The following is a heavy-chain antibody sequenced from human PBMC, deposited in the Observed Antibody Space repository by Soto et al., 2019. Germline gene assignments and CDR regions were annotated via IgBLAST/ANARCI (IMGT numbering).Heavy chain of an antibody. CDR3: AKDRGYAIDY. Sequence: GGSLRLSCAASGFTFSSYCMHWVRQAPGKGLEWVAVISYDGSNKYYADSVKGRFTISGDNSKNTLYLQMNSLRAEDTAVYYCAKDRGYAIDYWGQGTLVTVSS. CDR1: GFTFSSYC. V-gene: IGHV3-30*18. CDR2: ISYDGSNK. J-gene: IGHJ4*02. D-gene: IGHD5-12*01.